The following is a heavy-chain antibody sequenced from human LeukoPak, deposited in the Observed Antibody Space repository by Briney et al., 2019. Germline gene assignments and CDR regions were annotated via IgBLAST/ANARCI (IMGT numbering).Heavy chain of an antibody. D-gene: IGHD3-16*01. J-gene: IGHJ3*02. CDR1: GFTFSRFW. Sequence: GGSLRLSCAASGFTFSRFWMNWVGQAPGRGRKWVANIDKSGGRNNYVDSVKGRFTISRDNAKNSLFLEMSSLRADDTAVYFCARDVEGGTFDIWGQGTTVTVSS. CDR2: IDKSGGRN. CDR3: ARDVEGGTFDI. V-gene: IGHV3-7*05.